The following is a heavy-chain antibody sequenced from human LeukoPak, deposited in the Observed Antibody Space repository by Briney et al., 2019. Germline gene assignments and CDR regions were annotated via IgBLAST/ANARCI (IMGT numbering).Heavy chain of an antibody. D-gene: IGHD5-18*01. CDR1: GFTISSYG. Sequence: GGSLRLSCAASGFTISSYGMHWVRQAPGKGLEWVAFIRYDGSNKYYADSVKGRFTISRDNSKNTLYLQMNSLRAEDTAVYYCAKGETWIHACVDYWGQGTLVTVSS. CDR3: AKGETWIHACVDY. CDR2: IRYDGSNK. J-gene: IGHJ4*02. V-gene: IGHV3-30*02.